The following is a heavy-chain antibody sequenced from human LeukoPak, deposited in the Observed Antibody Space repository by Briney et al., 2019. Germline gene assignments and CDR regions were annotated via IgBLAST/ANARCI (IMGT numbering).Heavy chain of an antibody. Sequence: KGGESLKISCKGSGYVFTTYWIVWVRQLPGKGLEWMGIVYPGDSDTTYSPSFQGQVTISADKSISTAYLQWSSLKASDTAMYYCARHGMANTDYYYYGMDVWGQGTTVTVSS. D-gene: IGHD2-8*01. CDR1: GYVFTTYW. CDR3: ARHGMANTDYYYYGMDV. V-gene: IGHV5-51*01. J-gene: IGHJ6*02. CDR2: VYPGDSDT.